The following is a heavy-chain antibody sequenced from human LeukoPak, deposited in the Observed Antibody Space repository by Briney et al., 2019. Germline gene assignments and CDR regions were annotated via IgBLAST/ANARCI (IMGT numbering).Heavy chain of an antibody. Sequence: NPSETLSLTCTVSGGSISSSSYYWGWIRQPPGKGLEWIGSIYYSGSTYYNPSLKSRVTISVDTSKNQFSLKLSSVTAADTAVYYCARDGEGATTYYFDYWGQGTLVTVSS. CDR3: ARDGEGATTYYFDY. J-gene: IGHJ4*02. V-gene: IGHV4-39*07. CDR1: GGSISSSSYY. CDR2: IYYSGST. D-gene: IGHD5-12*01.